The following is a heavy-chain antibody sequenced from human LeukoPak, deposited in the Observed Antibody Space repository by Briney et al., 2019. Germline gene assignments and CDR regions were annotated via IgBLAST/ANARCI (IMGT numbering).Heavy chain of an antibody. J-gene: IGHJ4*02. CDR1: GESLSDYY. Sequence: PSETLSLTCAVYGESLSDYYWTWIRQPPGKGLEWSGEIEDSGSTNSNPSLKSRVTLSVDTSKSQFSLRLNSVTAADTAVYFCARSVSREGHNFIAYYFDYWSQGTLVTVSS. V-gene: IGHV4-34*01. D-gene: IGHD5-24*01. CDR2: IEDSGST. CDR3: ARSVSREGHNFIAYYFDY.